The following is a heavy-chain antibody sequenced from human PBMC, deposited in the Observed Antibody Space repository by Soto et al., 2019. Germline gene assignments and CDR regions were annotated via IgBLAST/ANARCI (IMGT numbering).Heavy chain of an antibody. J-gene: IGHJ4*02. V-gene: IGHV4-59*01. CDR2: IYYSGST. Sequence: PSETLSLTCTVSGGSISSYYWNWIRQPPGKGLEWIGYIYYSGSTNYNPSLKSRVTMSVDTSKNQFSLKLTSVTAADTAVYYCARRLGGYFPFEYWGQGTLVTVSS. CDR3: ARRLGGYFPFEY. CDR1: GGSISSYY. D-gene: IGHD3-22*01.